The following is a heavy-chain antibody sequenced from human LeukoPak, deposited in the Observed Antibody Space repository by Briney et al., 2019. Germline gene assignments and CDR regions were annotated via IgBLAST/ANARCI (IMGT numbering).Heavy chain of an antibody. CDR1: GYIFTGYY. V-gene: IGHV1-2*06. Sequence: ASVTVSCKASGYIFTGYYMHWVRQAPGQGLEWMGRINPNSGGTNYAQKFQGRVIMTRDTSISTAYMELSSLTSDDTAVYYCARDSGISFNWFDPWGQGTLVTVSS. D-gene: IGHD3-3*01. J-gene: IGHJ5*02. CDR3: ARDSGISFNWFDP. CDR2: INPNSGGT.